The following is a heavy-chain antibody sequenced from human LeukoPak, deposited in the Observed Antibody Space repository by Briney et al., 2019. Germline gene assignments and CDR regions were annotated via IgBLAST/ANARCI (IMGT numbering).Heavy chain of an antibody. CDR3: ARGLPRIMRELLRSRPKPLNFDY. CDR2: ITHSGST. CDR1: GGSFSGYY. Sequence: SETLSLTCAVYGGSFSGYYWSWIRQPPGKGLEWIGEITHSGSTNYNPSLKSRVTISVDPSKNQFSLKLSSVTAADTAVYYCARGLPRIMRELLRSRPKPLNFDYWGQGTLVTVSS. V-gene: IGHV4-34*01. D-gene: IGHD1-26*01. J-gene: IGHJ4*02.